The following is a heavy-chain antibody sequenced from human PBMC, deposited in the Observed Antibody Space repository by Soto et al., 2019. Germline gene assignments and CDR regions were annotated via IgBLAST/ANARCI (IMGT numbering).Heavy chain of an antibody. J-gene: IGHJ4*02. CDR1: GYSFTSYW. Sequence: PXDSLRISRKGSGYSFTSYWNGWVRQMPGKGLEWMGIIYPGDSDTRYSPSFQGQVTISADKAISTAYLQWSRLKASDTAMYYCASQYYDFWSGYPQGFDYLGQGTLVTVSS. CDR2: IYPGDSDT. CDR3: ASQYYDFWSGYPQGFDY. D-gene: IGHD3-3*01. V-gene: IGHV5-51*01.